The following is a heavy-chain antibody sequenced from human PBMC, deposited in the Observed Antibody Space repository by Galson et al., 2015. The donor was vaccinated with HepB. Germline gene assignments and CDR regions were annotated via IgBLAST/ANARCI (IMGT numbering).Heavy chain of an antibody. J-gene: IGHJ4*02. V-gene: IGHV3-30*04. D-gene: IGHD4-11*01. CDR3: ARETGHSNYWPLEN. CDR1: GFTFRNYA. Sequence: SLRLSCAASGFTFRNYAFHWVRQSPGRGLEWVAFISYDGINEYYGDPVEGRFTVSRDNSKNTLYLQMSSLRPEDTALYYCARETGHSNYWPLENWGQGTLITVSS. CDR2: ISYDGINE.